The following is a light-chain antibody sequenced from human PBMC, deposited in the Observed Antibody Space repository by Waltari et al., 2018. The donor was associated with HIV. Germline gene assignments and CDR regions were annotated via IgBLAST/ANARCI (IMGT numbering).Light chain of an antibody. J-gene: IGLJ2*01. CDR3: CSYGPSDTPVV. Sequence: QSPLTQPRSASGSPGQSVTIPRTGTNHDVGGYWYCFWYQQHPGKSPKLLIFDVNKSPSGVPDRVTGSKSGNTASLTISGLQAEDEADYSCCSYGPSDTPVVFGVGTKLTVL. V-gene: IGLV2-11*01. CDR2: DVN. CDR1: NHDVGGYWY.